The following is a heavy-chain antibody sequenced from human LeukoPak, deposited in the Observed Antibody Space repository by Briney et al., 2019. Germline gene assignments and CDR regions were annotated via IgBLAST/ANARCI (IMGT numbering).Heavy chain of an antibody. J-gene: IGHJ4*02. V-gene: IGHV3-7*04. CDR2: IKQDGSKK. CDR3: TRVGYIDEGIDY. D-gene: IGHD5-24*01. Sequence: GGSLRLSCVASGFPFSSYWMTWVRQAPGKGLEWVANIKQDGSKKSYVDSVKGRFIISRDNAKNSLYLQMNSLRAEDTAIYYCTRVGYIDEGIDYWGQGTLVTVSS. CDR1: GFPFSSYW.